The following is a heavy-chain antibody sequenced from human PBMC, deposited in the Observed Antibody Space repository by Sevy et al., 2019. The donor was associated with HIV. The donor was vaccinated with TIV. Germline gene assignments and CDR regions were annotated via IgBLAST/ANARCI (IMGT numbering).Heavy chain of an antibody. CDR3: ASSLYGDCFDY. V-gene: IGHV1-18*01. J-gene: IGHJ4*02. CDR1: GYTFTSYG. D-gene: IGHD4-17*01. CDR2: ISAYNGNT. Sequence: ASVQVSCKASGYTFTSYGISWVRQAPGQGLEWMGWISAYNGNTNYAQKLQGRVTMTTDTSTSTAYMELRSLRSDDTAVYYCASSLYGDCFDYWGQGTLVTVSS.